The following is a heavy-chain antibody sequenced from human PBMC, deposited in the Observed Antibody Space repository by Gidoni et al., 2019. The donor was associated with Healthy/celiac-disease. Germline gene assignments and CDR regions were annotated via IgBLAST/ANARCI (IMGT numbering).Heavy chain of an antibody. D-gene: IGHD3-3*01. CDR3: ARRMASGYYKIGFDY. Sequence: QVQLVQPGAEVKKPGAPVKVSCKASSYTFTSYGISWVRQAPGQGLEWMGWISAYTGNTNYAQKLQGRVTMTTDTATSTAYMELRSLRSDDTAVYYCARRMASGYYKIGFDYWGQGTLVTVSS. CDR2: ISAYTGNT. J-gene: IGHJ4*02. CDR1: SYTFTSYG. V-gene: IGHV1-18*01.